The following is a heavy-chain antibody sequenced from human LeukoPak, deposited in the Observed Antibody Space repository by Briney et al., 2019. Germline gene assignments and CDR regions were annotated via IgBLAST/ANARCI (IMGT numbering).Heavy chain of an antibody. CDR3: ARDEGRRLRFLEWFSNFDY. CDR2: ISAYNGNT. V-gene: IGHV1-18*01. Sequence: ASVKVSCKASGYTFTSYGISWVRQAPGQGLEWMGWISAYNGNTNYAQKLQGRVTMTTDTSTSTAYMELRSLRSDDTAVYYCARDEGRRLRFLEWFSNFDYWGQGTLVTVSS. CDR1: GYTFTSYG. D-gene: IGHD3-3*01. J-gene: IGHJ4*02.